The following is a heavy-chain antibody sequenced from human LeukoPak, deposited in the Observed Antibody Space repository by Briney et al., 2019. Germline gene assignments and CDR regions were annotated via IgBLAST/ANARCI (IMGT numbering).Heavy chain of an antibody. CDR2: IYYSGST. V-gene: IGHV4-59*08. CDR1: GGSISSYY. D-gene: IGHD3-10*01. Sequence: PSETLSLTCTVSGGSISSYYWSWIRQPPGKGLEWIGYIYYSGSTNYDPSLKSRVTISVDTSKNQFSLKLSSVTAADTAVYYCARHAGLLWFGELYWFDSWGQGALVTVSS. CDR3: ARHAGLLWFGELYWFDS. J-gene: IGHJ5*01.